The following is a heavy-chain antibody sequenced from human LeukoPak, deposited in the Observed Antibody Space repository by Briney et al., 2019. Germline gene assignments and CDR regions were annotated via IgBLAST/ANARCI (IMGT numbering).Heavy chain of an antibody. D-gene: IGHD6-13*01. CDR3: ARGPFSSSWSEFDY. CDR1: GFTFSDYS. V-gene: IGHV3-21*06. Sequence: GGSLRLSCAASGFTFSDYSMNWVRQAPGKGLEWVSCISGVSRYIYYADSVKGRSTISRDNAQNSLYLHMNNLRAEDTAVYYCARGPFSSSWSEFDYWGQGTLVTVSS. CDR2: ISGVSRYI. J-gene: IGHJ4*02.